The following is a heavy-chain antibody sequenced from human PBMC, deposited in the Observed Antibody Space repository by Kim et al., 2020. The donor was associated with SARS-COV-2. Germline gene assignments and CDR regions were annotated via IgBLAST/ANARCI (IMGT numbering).Heavy chain of an antibody. D-gene: IGHD3-22*01. Sequence: SETLSLTCTVSGGSISSSSYYWGWIRQPPGKGLEWIGSIYYSGSTYYNPSLKSRVTISVDTSKNQFSLKLSSVTAADTAVYYCARRYYDSSGYYPPDYWGQGTLVTVSS. V-gene: IGHV4-39*01. J-gene: IGHJ4*02. CDR2: IYYSGST. CDR1: GGSISSSSYY. CDR3: ARRYYDSSGYYPPDY.